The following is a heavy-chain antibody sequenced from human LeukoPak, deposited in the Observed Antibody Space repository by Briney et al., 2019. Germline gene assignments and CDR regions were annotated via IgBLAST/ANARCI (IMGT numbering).Heavy chain of an antibody. J-gene: IGHJ6*03. CDR1: GLTFSSYS. CDR3: ARAGHYLLISSPGHMDV. Sequence: GGSLRLSCAASGLTFSSYSMNWVRQAPGKGLEWVSSISSSSSYIYYADSVKGRFTISRDNAKSSLYLQMNSLRAEDTAVYYCARAGHYLLISSPGHMDVWGKGTTVTISS. CDR2: ISSSSSYI. D-gene: IGHD2/OR15-2a*01. V-gene: IGHV3-21*01.